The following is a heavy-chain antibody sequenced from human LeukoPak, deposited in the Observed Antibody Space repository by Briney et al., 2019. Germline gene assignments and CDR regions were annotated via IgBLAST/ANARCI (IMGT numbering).Heavy chain of an antibody. D-gene: IGHD6-13*01. CDR3: ARDNSSSWLNYYFSYMGV. Sequence: PGGSLRLSCAASGFTFSNYWMIWVRQAPGKGLEWVANIKQDGSEKYYVDSVKGRFTISRNNAKNSLYLQMNSLRAEDTAVYYCARDNSSSWLNYYFSYMGVWGKGTTVTVSS. CDR2: IKQDGSEK. V-gene: IGHV3-7*01. J-gene: IGHJ6*03. CDR1: GFTFSNYW.